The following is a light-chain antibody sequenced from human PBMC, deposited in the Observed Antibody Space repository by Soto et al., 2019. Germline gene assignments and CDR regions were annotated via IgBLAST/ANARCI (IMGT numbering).Light chain of an antibody. CDR1: QSLLHRNGYNY. V-gene: IGKV2-28*01. Sequence: DIVMTQSPLSLPVTPGEPASISCRSSQSLLHRNGYNYLDWYLQKPGQSPQLLIYGASNRAPGVPDRFSGSGSGTDFTLKISRVDAGDVGVYYCMQALQIPTTFGQGTRLEIK. CDR3: MQALQIPTT. CDR2: GAS. J-gene: IGKJ5*01.